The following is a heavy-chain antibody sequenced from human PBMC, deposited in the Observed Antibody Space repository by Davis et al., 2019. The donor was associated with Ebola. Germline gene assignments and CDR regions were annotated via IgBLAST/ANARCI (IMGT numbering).Heavy chain of an antibody. CDR1: GGSFSGYY. CDR2: IYHSGST. CDR3: ARAFELGTDSYFDL. D-gene: IGHD3-16*01. V-gene: IGHV4-34*01. J-gene: IGHJ2*01. Sequence: SETLSLTCAVYGGSFSGYYWSWIRQPPGKGLEWIGEIYHSGSTNYNPSLKSRLTISVDTSRNQFSLKLRSVTAADTAVYYCARAFELGTDSYFDLWGRGTLVTVSS.